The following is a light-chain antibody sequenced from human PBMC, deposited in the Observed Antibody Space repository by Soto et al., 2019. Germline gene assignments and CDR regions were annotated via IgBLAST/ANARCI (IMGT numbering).Light chain of an antibody. CDR1: QSVSSD. V-gene: IGKV3-15*01. CDR3: QQYNHWST. Sequence: ELLWTQSPGTVSLWAGQGSTLSFRASQSVSSDLAWYQQKPGQAPRLLIYAASTGATGIPARFSGSGSGTEFTLTISSLQSEDFAVYYCQQYNHWSTFGQGTQVEIK. CDR2: AAS. J-gene: IGKJ5*01.